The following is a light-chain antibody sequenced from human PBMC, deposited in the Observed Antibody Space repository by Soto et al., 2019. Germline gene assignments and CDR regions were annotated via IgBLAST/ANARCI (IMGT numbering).Light chain of an antibody. CDR2: AAS. V-gene: IGKV3-15*01. Sequence: EIVLTHSPATLSVSPCERATLSSRASQGISSLLAWYQQKPGQAPRLLIYAASTRAAGIPARFSGSGSGTQFTLTISSLQSEDFGTYYCLQHNSYPITFGQGTRLEIK. CDR1: QGISSL. J-gene: IGKJ5*01. CDR3: LQHNSYPIT.